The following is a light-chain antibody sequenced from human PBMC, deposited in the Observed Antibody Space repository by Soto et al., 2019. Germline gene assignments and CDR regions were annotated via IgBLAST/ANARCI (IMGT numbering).Light chain of an antibody. CDR2: DTS. V-gene: IGKV3-20*01. J-gene: IGKJ3*01. Sequence: EIVLTQSPGTLSLSPGERATLSCRASQSVSSSYLAWYQQKPGQAPRLLIYDTSSGATGIPDRFSGSGSGTDFTFIISTLEPEDFAVYYCQQYGSSPLTFGPGTKVDIK. CDR1: QSVSSSY. CDR3: QQYGSSPLT.